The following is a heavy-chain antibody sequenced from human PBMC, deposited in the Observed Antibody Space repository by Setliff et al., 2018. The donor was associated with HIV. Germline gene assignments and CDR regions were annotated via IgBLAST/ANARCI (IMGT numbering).Heavy chain of an antibody. D-gene: IGHD2-2*01. CDR3: ARGVYQGPYATAWYYFDY. J-gene: IGHJ4*02. CDR1: GGSISSVNYY. CDR2: VYSSGST. Sequence: SETLSLTCNVSGGSISSVNYYWNWIRQPAGKGLEWIGRVYSSGSTIYSPSLKGRVTMSVDTSKNQFSLKLTSVTAADTAVYYCARGVYQGPYATAWYYFDYWGQGTLVTVSS. V-gene: IGHV4-61*02.